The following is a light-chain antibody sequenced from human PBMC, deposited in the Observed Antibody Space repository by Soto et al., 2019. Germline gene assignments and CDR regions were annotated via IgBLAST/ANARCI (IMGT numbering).Light chain of an antibody. J-gene: IGKJ1*01. CDR2: GAS. CDR1: ETVTSDY. V-gene: IGKV3-20*01. CDR3: HQYGTSPWT. Sequence: EVVLTQSPGTLSLSPGERATLSCRASETVTSDYLAWYQQKPGQAPRLLFYGASRRAAGIPDRFSGGGSGTDFTLIISRLEPEDFVVYYCHQYGTSPWTFGQGTKVEIK.